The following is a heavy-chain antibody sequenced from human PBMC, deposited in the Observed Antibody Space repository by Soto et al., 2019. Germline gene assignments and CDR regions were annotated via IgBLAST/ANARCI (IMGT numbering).Heavy chain of an antibody. CDR1: GFTFGTYT. CDR3: ARVMCGDCSTYYYYSMDV. D-gene: IGHD2-21*02. V-gene: IGHV3-21*01. Sequence: EVQLVESGGGLVKPAGSLRLSCAASGFTFGTYTMNWVRQAPGKGLEWLSSIGTTSSYIYYADSVRGRFTISRDNARDSLYLQMSSLRAEDTAVYYCARVMCGDCSTYYYYSMDVWGQGTTVTVSS. CDR2: IGTTSSYI. J-gene: IGHJ6*02.